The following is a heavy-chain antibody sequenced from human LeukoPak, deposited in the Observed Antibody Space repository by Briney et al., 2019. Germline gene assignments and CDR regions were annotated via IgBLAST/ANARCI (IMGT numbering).Heavy chain of an antibody. V-gene: IGHV3-23*01. CDR3: ATSGTHYYDSSGYYPEGY. CDR2: ISGSGGST. Sequence: GGSLRLSCAASGFTFSSYAMSWVRQAPGKGLEWVSAISGSGGSTYYADSVKGRFTISRDNSKNTLYLQMNSLRAEDTAVYYCATSGTHYYDSSGYYPEGYWGQGTLVTVSS. D-gene: IGHD3-22*01. J-gene: IGHJ4*02. CDR1: GFTFSSYA.